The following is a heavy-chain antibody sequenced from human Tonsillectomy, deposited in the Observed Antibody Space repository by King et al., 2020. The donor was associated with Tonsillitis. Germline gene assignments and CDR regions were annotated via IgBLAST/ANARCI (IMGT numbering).Heavy chain of an antibody. J-gene: IGHJ3*02. CDR1: GGTFSSYA. V-gene: IGHV1-69*09. CDR2: IIPILDIA. D-gene: IGHD2-8*02. Sequence: VQLVESGAEVRKPGSSVKVSCKASGGTFSSYAITWVRQAPGQGLEWMGRIIPILDIANYAQKFKGRLTITADKYTSTAYMELSSLRSDDTAVYYCALPRLTGVGTGNQDAFDIWGQGTMVTVSS. CDR3: ALPRLTGVGTGNQDAFDI.